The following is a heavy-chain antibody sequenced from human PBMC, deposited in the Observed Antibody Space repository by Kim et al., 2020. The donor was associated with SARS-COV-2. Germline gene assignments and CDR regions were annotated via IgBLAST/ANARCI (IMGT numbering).Heavy chain of an antibody. CDR1: GGTFSSYT. J-gene: IGHJ2*01. CDR3: ARDRCGGDCYYRRYWYFDL. CDR2: IIPILGIA. Sequence: SVKVSCKASGGTFSSYTISWVRQAPGQGLEWMGRIIPILGIANYAQKFQGRVTITADKSTSTAYMELSSLRSEDTAVYYCARDRCGGDCYYRRYWYFDLWGRGTLVTVSS. D-gene: IGHD2-21*02. V-gene: IGHV1-69*04.